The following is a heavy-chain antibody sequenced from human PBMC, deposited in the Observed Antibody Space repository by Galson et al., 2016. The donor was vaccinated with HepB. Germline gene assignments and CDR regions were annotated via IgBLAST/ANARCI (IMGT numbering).Heavy chain of an antibody. CDR1: GGSIISNDHF. J-gene: IGHJ4*02. Sequence: SETLSLTCTVSGGSIISNDHFWGWVRQSPGKGLQWIGSISYSGITFYNPSIKSRVTLSVDTSKNQFSLKLRSVTAADTAVFYCAREWPNFYGSGSFFDYWGQGTLVTVSS. CDR3: AREWPNFYGSGSFFDY. D-gene: IGHD3-10*01. CDR2: ISYSGIT. V-gene: IGHV4-39*01.